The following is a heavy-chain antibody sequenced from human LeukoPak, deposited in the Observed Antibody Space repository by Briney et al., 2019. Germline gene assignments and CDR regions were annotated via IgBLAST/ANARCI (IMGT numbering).Heavy chain of an antibody. CDR3: ARARWTSTGTTYYLDY. J-gene: IGHJ4*02. CDR1: GYIFSDYA. CDR2: INAGNGKT. D-gene: IGHD4-17*01. V-gene: IGHV1-3*01. Sequence: ASVKVSCKASGYIFSDYAIQWVRQAPGQGLEWMRWINAGNGKTKYSQKFQDRVTITRDTSASTAYLELSGLRFEDTAVYFCARARWTSTGTTYYLDYWGQGTLVTVSS.